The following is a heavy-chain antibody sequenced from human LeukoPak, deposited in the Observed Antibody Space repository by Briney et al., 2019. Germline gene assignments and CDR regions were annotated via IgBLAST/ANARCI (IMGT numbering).Heavy chain of an antibody. Sequence: SETLSLTCAVSGVSISSSNWWRWVRQPPGKGLEWIGEIYHSGSTNFNPSLKSRVTISADKSKNQFSLQLSSVTAADTAVYYCARVNSSSRKWLYPWGQGTLVTVSS. CDR2: IYHSGST. D-gene: IGHD6-13*01. CDR3: ARVNSSSRKWLYP. J-gene: IGHJ5*02. CDR1: GVSISSSNW. V-gene: IGHV4-4*02.